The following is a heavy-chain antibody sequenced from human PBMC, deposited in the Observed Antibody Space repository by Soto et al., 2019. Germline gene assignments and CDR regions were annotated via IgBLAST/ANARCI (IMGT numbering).Heavy chain of an antibody. CDR3: ARQITATGTSGSFDY. Sequence: GGSLRLSCVGSGFTFSSNWMTWVRQAPGKGLEYVSSISTNGGSKNYADSVKGRFTISRDNSKNTVYLQMNSLRVEDTAVYYCARQITATGTSGSFDYWGQGTLVTVSS. J-gene: IGHJ4*02. CDR1: GFTFSSNW. D-gene: IGHD6-13*01. CDR2: ISTNGGSK. V-gene: IGHV3-64D*06.